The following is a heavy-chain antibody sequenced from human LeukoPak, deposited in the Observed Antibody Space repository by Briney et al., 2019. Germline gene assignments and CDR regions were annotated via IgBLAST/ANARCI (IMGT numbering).Heavy chain of an antibody. CDR3: ARQQLGSAILFDP. CDR2: IYYSGST. V-gene: IGHV4-61*01. CDR1: GYSISSGYY. D-gene: IGHD3-10*01. J-gene: IGHJ5*02. Sequence: SETLSLTCTVSGYSISSGYYWSWIRQPPGKGLEWIGYIYYSGSTNYNPSLKSRVTISVDTSKNQFSLKLSSVTAADTAVYYCARQQLGSAILFDPWGQGTLVTVSS.